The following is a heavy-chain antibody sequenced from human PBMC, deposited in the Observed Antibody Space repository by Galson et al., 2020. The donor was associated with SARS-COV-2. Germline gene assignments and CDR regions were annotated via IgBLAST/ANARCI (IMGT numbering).Heavy chain of an antibody. V-gene: IGHV3-9*01. CDR1: GFTFDDYA. Sequence: GGSLRLSCAASGFTFDDYAMHWVRQAPGKGLEWVSGISWNSGSIGYADSVKGRFTISRDNAKNSLYLQMNSLRAEDTALYYCAKVDRYGGNFLDYWGQGTLVTVSS. CDR2: ISWNSGSI. CDR3: AKVDRYGGNFLDY. D-gene: IGHD2-21*02. J-gene: IGHJ4*02.